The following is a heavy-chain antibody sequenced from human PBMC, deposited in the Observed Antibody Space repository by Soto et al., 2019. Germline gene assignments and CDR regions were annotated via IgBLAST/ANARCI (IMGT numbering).Heavy chain of an antibody. CDR3: ARQGYDFWSGYSRALDSYYGLDV. J-gene: IGHJ6*02. D-gene: IGHD3-3*01. CDR1: GYCFTRYW. V-gene: IGHV5-10-1*01. CDR2: IDPSYCYT. Sequence: GESLKMTCKGSGYCFTRYWITWARQMPGKGAECVGSIDPSYCYTNYIPSLQGHVTISPDKSISTAYLQWSSLKASDNAMYYCARQGYDFWSGYSRALDSYYGLDVWGQGTTVTVSS.